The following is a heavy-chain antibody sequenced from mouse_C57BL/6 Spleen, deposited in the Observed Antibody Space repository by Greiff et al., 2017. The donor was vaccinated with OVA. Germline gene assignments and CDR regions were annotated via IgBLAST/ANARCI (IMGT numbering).Heavy chain of an antibody. CDR1: GYAFSSSW. J-gene: IGHJ4*01. D-gene: IGHD2-1*01. V-gene: IGHV1-82*01. CDR3: AYIYYGNYGGAMDY. CDR2: IYPGDGDT. Sequence: VQGVESGPELVKPGASVKISCKASGYAFSSSWMNWVKQRPGKGLEWIGRIYPGDGDTNYNGKFKGKATLTADKSSSTAYMQLSSLTSEDSAVYFCAYIYYGNYGGAMDYWGQGTSVTVSS.